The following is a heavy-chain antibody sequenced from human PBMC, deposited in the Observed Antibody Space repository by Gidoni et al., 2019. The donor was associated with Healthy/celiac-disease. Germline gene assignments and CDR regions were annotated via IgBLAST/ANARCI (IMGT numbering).Heavy chain of an antibody. Sequence: QVQLQESGPGLVKPSQTLSLTCTVSGASIRSGGYYWRWIRQHPGEGLEWIGYIYYSGSTYYNPSLKSRVTISVDTAKNQFSLKLSSVTAADTAVYYCARGVVGEVGYWGQGTLVTVSS. D-gene: IGHD3-16*01. CDR2: IYYSGST. J-gene: IGHJ4*02. CDR3: ARGVVGEVGY. CDR1: GASIRSGGYY. V-gene: IGHV4-31*03.